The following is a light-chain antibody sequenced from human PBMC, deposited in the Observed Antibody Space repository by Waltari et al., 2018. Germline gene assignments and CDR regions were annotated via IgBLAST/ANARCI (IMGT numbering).Light chain of an antibody. V-gene: IGKV1-5*03. CDR1: ESVKNN. J-gene: IGKJ4*01. CDR2: KAS. Sequence: CRASESVKNNLAWYQRQPGEAPKVLVHKASRLESGVPSRFSGSGYGTEFTLTISSLEPDDFATYYCHQYNTLPLTFGGGTKVEIK. CDR3: HQYNTLPLT.